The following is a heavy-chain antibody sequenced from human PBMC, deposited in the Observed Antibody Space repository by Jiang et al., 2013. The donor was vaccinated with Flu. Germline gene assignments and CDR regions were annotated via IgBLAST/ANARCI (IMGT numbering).Heavy chain of an antibody. D-gene: IGHD5-12*01. CDR2: IYDSGST. V-gene: IGHV4-39*07. CDR3: ARAQKXSGFELPYFDF. Sequence: GSGLVKPSETLSLTCTVSGGSISSSSYYWVWIRQPPGKGLEWIGSIYDSGSTYYNPSLKSRVTMSVDTSKNQFSLRLSSVTAADTAVYYCARAQKXSGFELPYFDFWGQGPWSPSP. J-gene: IGHJ4*02. CDR1: GGSISSSSYY.